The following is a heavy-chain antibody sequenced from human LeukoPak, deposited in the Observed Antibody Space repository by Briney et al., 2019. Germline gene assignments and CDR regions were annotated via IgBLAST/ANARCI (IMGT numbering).Heavy chain of an antibody. Sequence: PGGSLRLSCTASGFTFGDYAMSWVRQAPGKGLEWVGFIRSKAYGGTTEYAASVKGRFTISRDDSKSIAYLQMNSLKTEDTAVYYCTRDRERYSESSGYYNYWGQGTPVTVSS. CDR1: GFTFGDYA. D-gene: IGHD3-22*01. J-gene: IGHJ4*02. CDR2: IRSKAYGGTT. CDR3: TRDRERYSESSGYYNY. V-gene: IGHV3-49*04.